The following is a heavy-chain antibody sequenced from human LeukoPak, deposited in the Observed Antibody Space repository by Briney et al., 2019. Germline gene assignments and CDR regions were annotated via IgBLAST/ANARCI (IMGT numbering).Heavy chain of an antibody. Sequence: SVKVSCKASGGIFSSYAISWVRQAPGQGLEWMGTIIPILGIANYAQKFQGRVTITADTSTDTAYMELSSLRSEDTAVYYCATDASQYSSSWYRPPRFGYYFDYWGQGTLVTVSS. CDR3: ATDASQYSSSWYRPPRFGYYFDY. V-gene: IGHV1-69*04. CDR2: IIPILGIA. D-gene: IGHD6-13*01. CDR1: GGIFSSYA. J-gene: IGHJ4*02.